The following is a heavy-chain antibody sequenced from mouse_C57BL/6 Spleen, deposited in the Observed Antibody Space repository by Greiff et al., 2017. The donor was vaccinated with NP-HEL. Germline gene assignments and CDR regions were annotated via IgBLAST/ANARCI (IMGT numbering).Heavy chain of an antibody. Sequence: EVKLMESGGGLVQPGGSMKLSCAASGFTFSDAWMDWVRQSPEKGLEWVAEIRNKANNHATYYAESVNGRFTISRDDSKSSVYLQMNSLRAEDTGIYYCTRYYYDYDVGAMDYWGQGTSVTVSS. J-gene: IGHJ4*01. V-gene: IGHV6-6*01. CDR2: IRNKANNHAT. CDR3: TRYYYDYDVGAMDY. D-gene: IGHD2-4*01. CDR1: GFTFSDAW.